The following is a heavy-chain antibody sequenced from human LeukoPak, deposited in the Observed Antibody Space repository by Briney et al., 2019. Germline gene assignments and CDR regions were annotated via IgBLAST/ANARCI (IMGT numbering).Heavy chain of an antibody. D-gene: IGHD2-15*01. CDR3: ARVAAKTVDY. CDR2: IYYSGST. CDR1: GGSIGRGSYY. J-gene: IGHJ4*02. V-gene: IGHV4-39*07. Sequence: SETLSLTCSVSGGSIGRGSYYWGWIRQSPGEGLEWIGSIYYSGSTNYNPSLKSRVTISVDTSKNQFSLKLSSVTAADTAVYYCARVAAKTVDYWGQGTLVTVSS.